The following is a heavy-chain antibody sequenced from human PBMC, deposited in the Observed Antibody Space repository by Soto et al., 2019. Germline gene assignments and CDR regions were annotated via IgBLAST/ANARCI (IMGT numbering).Heavy chain of an antibody. CDR3: ARPPTGTGFDP. Sequence: QVQLVQSGAEVKKPGSSVKVSCKASGGTFSSYTISWVRQAPGQGLEWMGRIIPILGIANYAQKFQGRVTITADKSTSTAYMELSSLRSEDTAVYYCARPPTGTGFDPWGQGTLVTVSS. CDR2: IIPILGIA. D-gene: IGHD3-10*01. J-gene: IGHJ5*02. V-gene: IGHV1-69*02. CDR1: GGTFSSYT.